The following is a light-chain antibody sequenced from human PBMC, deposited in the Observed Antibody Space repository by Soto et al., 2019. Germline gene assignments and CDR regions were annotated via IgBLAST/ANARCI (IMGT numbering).Light chain of an antibody. Sequence: QSELTQPPSVSGAPGQRVTISCTGSYSNIGAGYEVHWYQQVPGSAPKLLVSGHNNRPAGVPDRFFGSKSGSSASLTIIGLQAEDEADYYCQSYDGTLSARYVFGTGTKLTVL. CDR3: QSYDGTLSARYV. CDR2: GHN. V-gene: IGLV1-40*01. J-gene: IGLJ1*01. CDR1: YSNIGAGYE.